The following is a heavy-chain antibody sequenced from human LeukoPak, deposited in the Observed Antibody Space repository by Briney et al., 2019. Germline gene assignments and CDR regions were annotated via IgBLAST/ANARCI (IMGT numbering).Heavy chain of an antibody. CDR3: ARVGGTTVTTSGYFDY. CDR2: XSYDGSNK. CDR1: GFTFSSYA. V-gene: IGHV3-30*01. J-gene: IGHJ4*02. Sequence: GGSLRLSCAASGFTFSSYAMHWVRQAPGKGXXXXXXXSYDGSNKYYADSVKGRFTISRDNSKNTLYLQMNSLRAEDTAVYYCARVGGTTVTTSGYFDYWGQGTLVTVSS. D-gene: IGHD4-17*01.